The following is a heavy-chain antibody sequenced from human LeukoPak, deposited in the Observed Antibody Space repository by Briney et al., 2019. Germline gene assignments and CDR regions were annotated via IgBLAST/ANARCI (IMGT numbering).Heavy chain of an antibody. CDR1: GFTFSSYS. Sequence: GGSLRLSCAASGFTFSSYSMNWVRQAPGKGLEWVGRISTKTSGGTTDYAAPVKGRFTMSRDDSTNTLYLQMNSLTTEDTAVYYCTTVSLLEFGKRAFDYWGQGTLVTVSS. J-gene: IGHJ4*02. CDR2: ISTKTSGGTT. CDR3: TTVSLLEFGKRAFDY. D-gene: IGHD3-10*01. V-gene: IGHV3-15*01.